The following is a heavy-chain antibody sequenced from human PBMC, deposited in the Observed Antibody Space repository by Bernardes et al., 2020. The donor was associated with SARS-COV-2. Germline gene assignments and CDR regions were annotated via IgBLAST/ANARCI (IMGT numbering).Heavy chain of an antibody. D-gene: IGHD3-22*01. CDR3: AREVFHYYDSSGYQSYYFDY. CDR2: ISAYNGNT. CDR1: GYTFTSYG. Sequence: ASVKVSCKASGYTFTSYGISWVRQAPGQGLEWMGWISAYNGNTNYAQKLQGRVTMTTDTSTSTAYMELRSLRSDDTAVYYCAREVFHYYDSSGYQSYYFDYWGQGTLVTVSS. V-gene: IGHV1-18*04. J-gene: IGHJ4*02.